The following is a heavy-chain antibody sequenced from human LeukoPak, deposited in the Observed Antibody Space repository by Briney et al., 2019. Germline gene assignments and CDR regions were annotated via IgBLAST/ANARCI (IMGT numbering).Heavy chain of an antibody. CDR1: GGSISSGDSY. CDR2: IYYSGNT. J-gene: IGHJ3*02. D-gene: IGHD3-3*01. Sequence: SETLSLTCTVPGGSISSGDSYWSWIRQPPGKGLEWFGYIYYSGNTYYNPSLKSRVTTSVDTSKNQFSLKLNSVTAADTAVYYCVRLLLRPWAFDIWGQGTMVTVSS. V-gene: IGHV4-30-4*08. CDR3: VRLLLRPWAFDI.